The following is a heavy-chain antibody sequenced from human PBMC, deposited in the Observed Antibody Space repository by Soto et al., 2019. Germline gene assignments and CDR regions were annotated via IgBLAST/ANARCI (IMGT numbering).Heavy chain of an antibody. CDR3: ASLWDLHDYCPMDV. J-gene: IGHJ6*02. CDR2: TWSDGTKK. Sequence: QVQLVESGGGVVQPGRSLRLSCAASGFTFTAYGMHWVRQAPGKGLEWVAGTWSDGTKKYYADSVKGRFTISRDNSKNTLYLQMNSLRAEDTAVYYCASLWDLHDYCPMDVWGQGTTVTVSS. CDR1: GFTFTAYG. V-gene: IGHV3-33*01. D-gene: IGHD1-26*01.